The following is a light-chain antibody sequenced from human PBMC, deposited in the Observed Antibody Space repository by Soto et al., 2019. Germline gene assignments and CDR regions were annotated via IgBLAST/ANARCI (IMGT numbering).Light chain of an antibody. CDR1: QSISTY. CDR2: AAS. CDR3: QQSYSTPWT. J-gene: IGKJ1*01. V-gene: IGKV1-39*01. Sequence: DIQMTQSPSSLSASVGDRVTITCRASQSISTYLNWYQQKPGEAPRPLIYAASNLQIGVPSRFSGRGSGTDFILTISNLQPEDFATYYCQQSYSTPWTFGQGTKLEIK.